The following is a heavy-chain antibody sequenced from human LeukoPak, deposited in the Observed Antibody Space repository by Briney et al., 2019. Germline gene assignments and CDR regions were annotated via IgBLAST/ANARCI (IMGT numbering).Heavy chain of an antibody. CDR3: ATVPDSSGYYPRPKQQDYFDY. CDR1: GFTFSSYA. CDR2: ISGSGGST. J-gene: IGHJ4*02. V-gene: IGHV3-23*01. D-gene: IGHD3-22*01. Sequence: PGGSLRLSCAASGFTFSSYAMSWVRQAPGKGLEWVSAISGSGGSTYYADSVKGRFTISRDNSKNTLYLQMNSLRAEDTAVYYCATVPDSSGYYPRPKQQDYFDYWGQGTLVTVSS.